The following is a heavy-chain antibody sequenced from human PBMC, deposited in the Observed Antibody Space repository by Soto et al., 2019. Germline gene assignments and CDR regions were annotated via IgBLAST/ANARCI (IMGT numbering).Heavy chain of an antibody. V-gene: IGHV1-3*01. D-gene: IGHD6-19*01. CDR2: INAGNGNT. Sequence: ASVKVSFKASGYTFTSYAMHWVRQAPGQRLEWMGWINAGNGNTKYSQKFQGRVTITRDTSASTAYMELSSLRSEDTAVYYCARDTSSGWYGGFDYWGQGTLVTVSS. J-gene: IGHJ4*02. CDR1: GYTFTSYA. CDR3: ARDTSSGWYGGFDY.